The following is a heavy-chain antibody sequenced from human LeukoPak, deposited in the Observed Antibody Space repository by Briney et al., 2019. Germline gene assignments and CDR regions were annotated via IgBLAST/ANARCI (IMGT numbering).Heavy chain of an antibody. J-gene: IGHJ4*02. CDR3: ARHFLGDYYYFDY. D-gene: IGHD4-17*01. V-gene: IGHV4-59*08. CDR1: GGSISSYY. Sequence: PSETLSLTCTVSGGSISSYYWSWIRQPPGKGLEWIGYIYYSGSTNYNPSRKSRVSISVDTSKNQFSLKLSSVTAADTAVYYCARHFLGDYYYFDYWGQGTLVTVSS. CDR2: IYYSGST.